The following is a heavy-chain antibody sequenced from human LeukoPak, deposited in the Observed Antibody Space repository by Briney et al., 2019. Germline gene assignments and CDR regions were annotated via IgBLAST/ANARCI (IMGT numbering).Heavy chain of an antibody. CDR3: ARIRYSSSYPFDY. D-gene: IGHD6-13*01. CDR2: IKQDGSEK. J-gene: IGHJ4*02. CDR1: GFTFSSYW. V-gene: IGHV3-7*01. Sequence: GGSLRLSCAASGFTFSSYWMSWVRQAPGKGLEWVANIKQDGSEKYYVDSVEGRFTISRDNAKNSLYLQMNSLRAEDTAVYYCARIRYSSSYPFDYWGQGTLVTVSS.